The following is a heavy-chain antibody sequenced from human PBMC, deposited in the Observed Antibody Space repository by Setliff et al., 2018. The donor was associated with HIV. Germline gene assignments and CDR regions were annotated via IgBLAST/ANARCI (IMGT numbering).Heavy chain of an antibody. J-gene: IGHJ3*02. CDR1: GYTFSNFA. V-gene: IGHV1-18*01. Sequence: ASVKVSCKASGYTFSNFAIGWLRQAPGQGLEWMEWISSYSDNTFYARSLQGRVTMTTDTASSTSYMELRSLRSDDTAMYYCARIRAGALLNAFDIWAQGTMVTV. CDR2: ISSYSDNT. D-gene: IGHD1-26*01. CDR3: ARIRAGALLNAFDI.